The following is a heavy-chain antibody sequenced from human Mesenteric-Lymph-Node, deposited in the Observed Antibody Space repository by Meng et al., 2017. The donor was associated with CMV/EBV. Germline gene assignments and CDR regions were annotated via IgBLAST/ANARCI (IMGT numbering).Heavy chain of an antibody. CDR2: ISSSGSTK. CDR1: GFTFSSYS. J-gene: IGHJ6*02. CDR3: ARDPSPSWNYIYYSCMDV. Sequence: GESLKISCAASGFTFSSYSMNWVRQAPGRGLEWVSYISSSGSTKYYADSVKGRFTISRDNARNSLYLQMNSLRAEDTAVYYCARDPSPSWNYIYYSCMDVWGHGTTVTVSS. D-gene: IGHD1-7*01. V-gene: IGHV3-48*04.